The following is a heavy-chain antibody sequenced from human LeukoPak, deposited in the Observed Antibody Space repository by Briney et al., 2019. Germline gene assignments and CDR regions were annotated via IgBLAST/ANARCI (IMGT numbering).Heavy chain of an antibody. V-gene: IGHV3-64*02. D-gene: IGHD6-13*01. CDR2: ISGNGHGT. J-gene: IGHJ3*02. CDR3: ARASITASGPHDVYDI. CDR1: GFSVSSHA. Sequence: PGGALRLSCAASGFSVSSHAMHWVRQAPRKGLEYVSAISGNGHGTWYRDSVKGRFSISRDNSEQILYLQMGSLRAEDMAVYFCARASITASGPHDVYDIWGRGTMVTVSS.